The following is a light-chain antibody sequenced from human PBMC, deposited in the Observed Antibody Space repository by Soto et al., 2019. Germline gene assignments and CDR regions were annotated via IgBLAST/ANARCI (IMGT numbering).Light chain of an antibody. CDR1: QSVSSSY. CDR2: GAS. V-gene: IGKV3D-20*02. Sequence: EIVLTQSPGTLSLSPGERATLSCRASQSVSSSYLAWYQQTPGQAPRLLIYGASSRATGIPARFSGSGSGTDFTLTISSLEPEDFAVYYCQQRSNWPLTFGGGTKVDIK. CDR3: QQRSNWPLT. J-gene: IGKJ4*01.